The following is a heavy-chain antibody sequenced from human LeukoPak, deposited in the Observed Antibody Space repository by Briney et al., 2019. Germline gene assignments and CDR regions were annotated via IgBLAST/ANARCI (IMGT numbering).Heavy chain of an antibody. J-gene: IGHJ4*02. D-gene: IGHD5-12*01. CDR3: AKDGAIVAFDY. Sequence: GGSLRLSCAASGFTFSSYGMHWVRQAPGKGLGWVAVISYDGSNKYYADSVKGRFTISRDNSKNTLYLQMNSLRAEDTAVYYCAKDGAIVAFDYWGQGTLVTVSS. CDR1: GFTFSSYG. V-gene: IGHV3-30*18. CDR2: ISYDGSNK.